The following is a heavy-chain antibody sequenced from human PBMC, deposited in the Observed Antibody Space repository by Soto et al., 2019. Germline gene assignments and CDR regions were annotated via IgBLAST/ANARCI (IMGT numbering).Heavy chain of an antibody. D-gene: IGHD6-6*01. CDR2: IYYSRST. CDR1: GGSISSGGYY. V-gene: IGHV4-31*03. J-gene: IGHJ6*02. CDR3: AGSSSAYYYYGMDV. Sequence: SETLSLTCTVSGGSISSGGYYWSWIRQHPGKGLEWIGYIYYSRSTYYNPSLKSRVTISVDTSKNQFSLKLSSVTAADTAVYYCAGSSSAYYYYGMDVWGQGTTVTVSS.